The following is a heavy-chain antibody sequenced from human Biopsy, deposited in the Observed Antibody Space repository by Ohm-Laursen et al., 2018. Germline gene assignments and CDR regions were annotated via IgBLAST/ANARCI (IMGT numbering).Heavy chain of an antibody. Sequence: GSSVKVSCNASGYSFTSYYMHWVRQAPGQGLGWMGMINPSGSTTSYPQIFQDRVTMTRDTSKSTVYMELSSLRSADTAVYFCARNTGWYGDLYYFDYWGQGTLVTVSS. CDR1: GYSFTSYY. J-gene: IGHJ4*02. D-gene: IGHD6-19*01. CDR2: INPSGSTT. V-gene: IGHV1-46*01. CDR3: ARNTGWYGDLYYFDY.